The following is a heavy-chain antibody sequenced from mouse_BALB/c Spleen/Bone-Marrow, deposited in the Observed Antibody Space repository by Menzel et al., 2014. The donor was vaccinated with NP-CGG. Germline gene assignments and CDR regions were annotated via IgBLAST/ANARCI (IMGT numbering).Heavy chain of an antibody. J-gene: IGHJ2*01. CDR3: ATYDGYYFDY. D-gene: IGHD1-2*01. CDR1: GDSFTSCY. CDR2: ISYSGRT. V-gene: IGHV3-8*02. Sequence: EVKLMESGPSLVKPSQTLSLTCSVTGDSFTSCYWNWVRQFPGNKLEYMGYISYSGRTYYNPSLKSRISITRDTSKNQYYLQLNSVTAEDTATYYCATYDGYYFDYWGQGTTLTVSS.